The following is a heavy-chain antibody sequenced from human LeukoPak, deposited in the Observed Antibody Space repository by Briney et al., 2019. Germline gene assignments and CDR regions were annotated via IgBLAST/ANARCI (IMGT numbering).Heavy chain of an antibody. D-gene: IGHD6-13*01. CDR1: GFTSSDYN. CDR2: IRSGGTDI. V-gene: IGHV3-11*01. Sequence: GSLRLSCAASGFTSSDYNLSWIRQAPGKGLEWVSYIRSGGTDIFYADSVKGRFTISRDNAKNSLYLQMNSLGAEDTAVYYCARRIAEAGSHAFDIWGQGTMVTVSS. J-gene: IGHJ3*02. CDR3: ARRIAEAGSHAFDI.